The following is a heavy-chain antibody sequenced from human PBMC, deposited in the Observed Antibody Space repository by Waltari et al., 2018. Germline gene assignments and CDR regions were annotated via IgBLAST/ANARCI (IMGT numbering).Heavy chain of an antibody. CDR3: ARELLSQNYYYYYGMDV. CDR2: ISYDGSNK. Sequence: QVQLVESGGGVVQPGRSLRLSCAASGFTFSSYAMHWVRQAPGKGLEWVAVISYDGSNKYDADSVKGRFTISRDNSKNTLYLQMNSLRAEDTAVYYCARELLSQNYYYYYGMDVWGQGTTVTVSS. CDR1: GFTFSSYA. D-gene: IGHD3-10*01. V-gene: IGHV3-30-3*01. J-gene: IGHJ6*02.